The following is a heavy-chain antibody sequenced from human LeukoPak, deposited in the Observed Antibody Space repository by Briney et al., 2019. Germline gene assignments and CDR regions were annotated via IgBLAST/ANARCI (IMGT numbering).Heavy chain of an antibody. J-gene: IGHJ4*02. CDR2: IRYDGSNK. V-gene: IGHV3-30*02. Sequence: GGSLRLSCAASGFTFSSYGMHWVRQAPGKGLEWVAFIRYDGSNKYYADSVKGRFTISRDNSKNTLYLQMNSLRAEDTAVYYCAILLRRGYSYDPDYWGQGTLVTVSS. CDR1: GFTFSSYG. D-gene: IGHD5-18*01. CDR3: AILLRRGYSYDPDY.